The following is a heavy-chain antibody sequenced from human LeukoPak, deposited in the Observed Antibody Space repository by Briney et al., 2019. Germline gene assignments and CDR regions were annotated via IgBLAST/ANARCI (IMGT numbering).Heavy chain of an antibody. D-gene: IGHD3-10*01. CDR2: IYTSGST. J-gene: IGHJ6*03. CDR3: ARHTSMVRGVLMDV. Sequence: PSETLSLTCPVSGGSISSYYWSWIRQPPGKGLEWIGYIYTSGSTNYNPSLKSRVTISVDTSKNQFSLKLSSVTAADTAVYYCARHTSMVRGVLMDVWGKGTTVSVSS. CDR1: GGSISSYY. V-gene: IGHV4-4*09.